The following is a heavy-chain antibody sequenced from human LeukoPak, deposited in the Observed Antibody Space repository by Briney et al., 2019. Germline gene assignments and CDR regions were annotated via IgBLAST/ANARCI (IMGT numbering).Heavy chain of an antibody. CDR1: GGSISSYY. CDR3: ARAGQLDRPFNY. D-gene: IGHD6-13*01. V-gene: IGHV4-59*01. J-gene: IGHJ4*02. CDR2: IYYSGST. Sequence: IPSETLSLTCTVSGGSISSYYWSRIRQPPGKGLEWIGYIYYSGSTNYNPSLKSRVTISVDTSKNQFSLKLSSVTAADTAVYYCARAGQLDRPFNYWGQGTVVTVAS.